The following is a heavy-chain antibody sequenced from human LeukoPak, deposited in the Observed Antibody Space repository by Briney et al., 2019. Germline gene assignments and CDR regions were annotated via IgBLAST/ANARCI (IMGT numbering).Heavy chain of an antibody. CDR2: INPKTGGT. J-gene: IGHJ5*02. CDR3: TRAFEYGWFDP. V-gene: IGHV1-2*02. Sequence: ASVKVSCKASGYTFSDYFMYWVRQAPGQGLEWMGWINPKTGGTTYAQKFQGRVTMTRDMSITTAYMDLSRLRSDDTAVYYCTRAFEYGWFDPWGQGTLVIVSS. CDR1: GYTFSDYF. D-gene: IGHD4-17*01.